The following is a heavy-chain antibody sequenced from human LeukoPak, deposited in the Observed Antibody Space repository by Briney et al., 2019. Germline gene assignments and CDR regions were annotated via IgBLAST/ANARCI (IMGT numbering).Heavy chain of an antibody. Sequence: KPSETLSLTCTVSGGSISSSSYYWGWIRQPPGKGLEWIGSIYYSGSTYYNPSLKSRVTISVDTSKNQFSLKLSSVTAADTAVYYCASRGAARLRAIADYWGQGTLVTVSS. J-gene: IGHJ4*02. V-gene: IGHV4-39*01. CDR2: IYYSGST. CDR1: GGSISSSSYY. CDR3: ASRGAARLRAIADY. D-gene: IGHD6-6*01.